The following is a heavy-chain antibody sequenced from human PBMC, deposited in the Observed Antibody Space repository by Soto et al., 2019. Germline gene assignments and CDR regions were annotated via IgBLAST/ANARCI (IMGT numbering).Heavy chain of an antibody. CDR3: ASCGSDGSDCDN. J-gene: IGHJ4*02. D-gene: IGHD1-26*01. V-gene: IGHV1-46*01. Sequence: QVQLVQSEAELRKPGTSVKVSCKTSGYPFTSYYMNWVRQAPGQGLEWMGVINPTDGTTTFAQKLHGRLTMTRATSTSTVYMGLSSLRFDDTAVYYWASCGSDGSDCDNWGQGTLVAVSS. CDR1: GYPFTSYY. CDR2: INPTDGTT.